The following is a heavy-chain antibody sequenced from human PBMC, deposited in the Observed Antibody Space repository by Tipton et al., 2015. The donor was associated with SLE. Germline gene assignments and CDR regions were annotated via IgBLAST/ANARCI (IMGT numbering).Heavy chain of an antibody. Sequence: TLSLTCTVSGGSISSSSYYWGWIRQPPGKGLEWIGGIYYSGSTYYNPSLKSRVTISVDTSKNQFSLKLSSVTAADTAVYYCARAAGAREGFDYWGQGTLVTVSS. CDR1: GGSISSSSYY. D-gene: IGHD1-26*01. CDR2: IYYSGST. CDR3: ARAAGAREGFDY. J-gene: IGHJ4*02. V-gene: IGHV4-39*07.